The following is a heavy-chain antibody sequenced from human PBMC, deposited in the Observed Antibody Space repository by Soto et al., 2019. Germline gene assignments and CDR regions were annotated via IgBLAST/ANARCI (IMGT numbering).Heavy chain of an antibody. J-gene: IGHJ5*02. CDR2: IYYSGST. D-gene: IGHD1-1*01. Sequence: SETLSLTCTVSGGSISSYYWSWIRQPPGKGLEWIGYIYYSGSTNYNPSLKSRVTISVDTSKNQFSLELSSVTAADTAVYHCARSRSNWFGFDPWGQGTLVTVSS. V-gene: IGHV4-59*01. CDR1: GGSISSYY. CDR3: ARSRSNWFGFDP.